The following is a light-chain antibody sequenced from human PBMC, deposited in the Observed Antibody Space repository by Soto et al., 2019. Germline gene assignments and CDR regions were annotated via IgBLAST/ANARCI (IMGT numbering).Light chain of an antibody. CDR2: GAS. CDR1: QSVSSSF. V-gene: IGKV3-20*01. CDR3: QQYGSSPLT. Sequence: EIVLTQSPGTLSLSPGERANLSCRASQSVSSSFLAWYQQKPGQAPRLLIYGASSRATGIPDRFSGSGSGTDFTLTISRLEPEDGAVYYCQQYGSSPLTFGGGTKVEIK. J-gene: IGKJ4*01.